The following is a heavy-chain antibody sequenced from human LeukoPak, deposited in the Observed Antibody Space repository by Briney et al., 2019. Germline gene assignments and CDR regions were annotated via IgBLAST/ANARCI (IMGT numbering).Heavy chain of an antibody. CDR2: ISSSSSYI. D-gene: IGHD3-3*01. CDR1: GFTFSSYS. Sequence: AGGSLRLSCAASGFTFSSYSMNWVRQAPGKGLEWVSSISSSSSYIYYADSVKGRFTISRDNAKNSLYLQMNSLRAEDTAVYYCARDPLVVRQFWSGYYDYWGQGTLVTVSS. CDR3: ARDPLVVRQFWSGYYDY. V-gene: IGHV3-21*01. J-gene: IGHJ4*02.